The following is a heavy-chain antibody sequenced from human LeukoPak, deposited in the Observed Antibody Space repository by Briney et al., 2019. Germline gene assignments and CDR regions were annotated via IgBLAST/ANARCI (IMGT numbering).Heavy chain of an antibody. V-gene: IGHV1-2*02. J-gene: IGHJ4*02. Sequence: ASVKVSCKASGYTFTDYYMHWVRQAPGQGLEWMGWINPNSGGTNYEQKFPGRVTMTKDTYISTAYMELSSLRSDDTCVYYCARAEYTSKLDYWGQGALVTVSS. CDR3: ARAEYTSKLDY. D-gene: IGHD6-13*01. CDR1: GYTFTDYY. CDR2: INPNSGGT.